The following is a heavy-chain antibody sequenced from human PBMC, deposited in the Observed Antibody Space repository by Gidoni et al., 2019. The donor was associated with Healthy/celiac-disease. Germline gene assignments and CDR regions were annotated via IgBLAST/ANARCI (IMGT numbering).Heavy chain of an antibody. D-gene: IGHD3-3*01. CDR1: GFTFSNAW. Sequence: EVQLVESGGGLVKPGGSLRLSCAASGFTFSNAWMSWVRQAPGKGLKWVGRIKSKTDVGTTDYAAPVKGRFTISRDDSRNTLYLQMNSRKTEDTAVYYCTTEYMLFLFWSGYKADYWGQGTLVTVSS. J-gene: IGHJ4*02. CDR3: TTEYMLFLFWSGYKADY. CDR2: IKSKTDVGTT. V-gene: IGHV3-15*01.